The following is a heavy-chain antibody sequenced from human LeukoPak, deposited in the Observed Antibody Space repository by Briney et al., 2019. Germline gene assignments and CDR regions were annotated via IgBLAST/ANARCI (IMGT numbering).Heavy chain of an antibody. CDR3: ARHPYSGSYHFDY. CDR2: INPNSGGT. D-gene: IGHD1-26*01. J-gene: IGHJ4*02. V-gene: IGHV1-2*02. Sequence: ASVKVSCKASGYXFTGYHIHWVRQAPGQGLEWMGWINPNSGGTNSAQKFQGRVTMTRDTSISTAYMELSRLTSDDTAVYYCARHPYSGSYHFDYWGQGTLVTVSS. CDR1: GYXFTGYH.